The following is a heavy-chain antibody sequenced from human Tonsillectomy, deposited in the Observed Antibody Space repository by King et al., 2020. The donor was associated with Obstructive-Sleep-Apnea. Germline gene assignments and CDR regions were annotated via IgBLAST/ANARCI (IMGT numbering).Heavy chain of an antibody. CDR1: GFTFSTYA. D-gene: IGHD5-24*01. J-gene: IGHJ4*02. CDR3: AKEDRGRGGDGYNPLDS. Sequence: VQLVESGGGLLQPGGSLRLSCGASGFTFSTYAMSWVRQAPGKGLEWVSVIGGSDGSTYYADSVKGRFTISRDNSKHMLYLQMNRLRADDTAVYFCAKEDRGRGGDGYNPLDSWGQGTLVTVSS. CDR2: IGGSDGST. V-gene: IGHV3-23*04.